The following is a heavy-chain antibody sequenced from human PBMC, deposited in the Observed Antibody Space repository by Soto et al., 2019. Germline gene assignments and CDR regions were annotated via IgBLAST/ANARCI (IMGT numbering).Heavy chain of an antibody. CDR3: ARDLWGYCGADCYPLDV. Sequence: GASVKVSCKASGYTFTSYGSNWVRQATGQGLEWMGWMNPNSGNTGYAQKFQGRVTMTRNTSISTAYMELSSLRSEDTAVYYCARDLWGYCGADCYPLDVWGQGTMVTVSS. J-gene: IGHJ6*02. CDR1: GYTFTSYG. V-gene: IGHV1-8*01. CDR2: MNPNSGNT. D-gene: IGHD2-21*02.